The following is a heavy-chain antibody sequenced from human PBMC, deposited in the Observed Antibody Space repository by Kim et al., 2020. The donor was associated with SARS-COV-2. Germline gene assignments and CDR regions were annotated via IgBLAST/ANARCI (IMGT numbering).Heavy chain of an antibody. D-gene: IGHD4-17*01. J-gene: IGHJ3*02. V-gene: IGHV3-23*01. CDR3: AKDRMTTPHGAFDI. Sequence: ADSVKGRFTISRDNSKDTLYLQMNSLRAEDTAVYYCAKDRMTTPHGAFDIWGQGTMVTVSS.